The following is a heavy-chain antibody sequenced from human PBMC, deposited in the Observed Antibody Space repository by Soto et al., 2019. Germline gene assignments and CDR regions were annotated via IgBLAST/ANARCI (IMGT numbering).Heavy chain of an antibody. CDR3: AYSSSRFGWFDP. D-gene: IGHD6-6*01. Sequence: SETLSLTCTVSGGSISSSSYYWGWIRQPPGKGLEWIGSIYYSGSTYYNPSLKSRVTISVDTSKNQFSLKLSSVTAADTAVYYCAYSSSRFGWFDPWGQGTLVTVSS. J-gene: IGHJ5*02. CDR2: IYYSGST. V-gene: IGHV4-39*01. CDR1: GGSISSSSYY.